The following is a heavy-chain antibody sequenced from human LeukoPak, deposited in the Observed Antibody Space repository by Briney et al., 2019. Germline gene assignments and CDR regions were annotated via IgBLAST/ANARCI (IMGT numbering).Heavy chain of an antibody. V-gene: IGHV3-20*04. CDR3: ARDSGYSSSWYDAFDI. J-gene: IGHJ3*02. D-gene: IGHD6-13*01. Sequence: GGSLRLSCAASGFNFDDYGMSWVRQAPGKGLEWVSGINWNGGSTGYEDSVKGRFTISRDNAKNSLYLQMNSLRAEDTALYYCARDSGYSSSWYDAFDIWGQGVMVTVSS. CDR2: INWNGGST. CDR1: GFNFDDYG.